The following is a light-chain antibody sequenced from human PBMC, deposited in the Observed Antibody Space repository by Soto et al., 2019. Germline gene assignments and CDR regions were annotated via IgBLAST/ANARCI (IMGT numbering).Light chain of an antibody. V-gene: IGLV2-8*01. CDR3: NSYAGRDNYV. Sequence: QSVLTQPPSASGSPGQSVTISCTGTSSDVGGYNYVSWYQQHPGKAPKLMIYEVTKRPSGVPDRFSGSKSGNTASLTVSGLQTEDEADYYCNSYAGRDNYVFGTGTKVTVL. J-gene: IGLJ1*01. CDR2: EVT. CDR1: SSDVGGYNY.